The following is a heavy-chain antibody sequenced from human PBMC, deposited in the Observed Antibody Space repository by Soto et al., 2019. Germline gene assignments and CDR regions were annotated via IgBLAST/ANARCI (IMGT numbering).Heavy chain of an antibody. CDR1: GFSLSNAGLG. CDR2: IFSNDEK. Sequence: SGPTLVNPTETLTLTCTVSGFSLSNAGLGVSWIRQPPGKALEWLAHIFSNDEKSYSTSLKSRLTISKDTSKSQVVLIMTNMDPVDTATYYCASTYSSSWYWFDPWGQGTLVTVSS. V-gene: IGHV2-26*04. D-gene: IGHD6-13*01. J-gene: IGHJ5*02. CDR3: ASTYSSSWYWFDP.